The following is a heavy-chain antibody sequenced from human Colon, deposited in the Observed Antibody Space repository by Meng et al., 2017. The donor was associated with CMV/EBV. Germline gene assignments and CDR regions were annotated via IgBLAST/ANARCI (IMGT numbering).Heavy chain of an antibody. J-gene: IGHJ5*02. V-gene: IGHV3-11*01. CDR1: GFSFNDYY. CDR2: ISNDGSDM. Sequence: LRLSCAASGFSFNDYYMSWIRQPPGKGLEWVSYISNDGSDMDYADSVKGRFTISRDNAKNSLYLQMDNLRPEDTAVYYCAARHNWFDPWGQGTLVTVSS. CDR3: AARHNWFDP.